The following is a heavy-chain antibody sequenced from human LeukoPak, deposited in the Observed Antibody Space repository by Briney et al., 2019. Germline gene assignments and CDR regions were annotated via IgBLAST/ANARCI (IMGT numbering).Heavy chain of an antibody. Sequence: ASVKVSCKASGYTFTSYDINWVRQATGQGLEWMGWMNPNSGNTGYAQKFQGRVTMTRNTSISTAYMELSSLRSEDTAVYYCARGCSGGSCYEPKFDPWGQGTLVTVSS. CDR2: MNPNSGNT. CDR1: GYTFTSYD. V-gene: IGHV1-8*01. J-gene: IGHJ5*02. CDR3: ARGCSGGSCYEPKFDP. D-gene: IGHD2-15*01.